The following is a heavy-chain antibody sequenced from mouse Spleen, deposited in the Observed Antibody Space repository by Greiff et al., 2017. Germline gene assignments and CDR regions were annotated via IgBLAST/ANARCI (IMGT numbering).Heavy chain of an antibody. CDR3: AREFLTVPFDY. J-gene: IGHJ2*01. CDR1: GFSLTSYG. Sequence: QVQLKESGPGLVQPSQSLSITCTVSGFSLTSYGVHWVRQSPGKGLEWLGVIWSGGSTDYNAAFISRLSISKDNSKSQVFFKMNSLQADDTAIYYCAREFLTVPFDYWGQGTTLTVSS. V-gene: IGHV2-2*01. D-gene: IGHD4-1*01. CDR2: IWSGGST.